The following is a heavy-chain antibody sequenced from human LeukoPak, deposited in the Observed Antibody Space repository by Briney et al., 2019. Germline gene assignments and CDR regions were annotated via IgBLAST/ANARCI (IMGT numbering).Heavy chain of an antibody. V-gene: IGHV3-30*04. D-gene: IGHD3-10*01. CDR2: IFHDGSNK. CDR1: GFTFINYA. CDR3: ARGLMLRGVADY. Sequence: PGGSLRLSCTASGFTFINYALHWVRQAPGKGLEWVAVIFHDGSNKYADSVTGRFTISRDNSKNTLYLQMNSLRAEDTAVYYCARGLMLRGVADYWGQGTLVTVSS. J-gene: IGHJ4*02.